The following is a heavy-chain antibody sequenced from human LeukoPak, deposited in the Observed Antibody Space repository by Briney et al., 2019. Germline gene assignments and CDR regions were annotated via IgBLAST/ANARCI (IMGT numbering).Heavy chain of an antibody. D-gene: IGHD6-13*01. CDR3: ARGGGYRIAAAADP. CDR2: ISYDGSNK. V-gene: IGHV3-30-3*01. CDR1: GFTFSSYA. Sequence: GGSLRLSCAASGFTFSSYAMRWVRQAPGKGLEWVAVISYDGSNKYYADSVKGRFTISRDNSKNTLYLQMNSLRAEDTAVYYCARGGGYRIAAAADPWGQGTLVTVSS. J-gene: IGHJ5*02.